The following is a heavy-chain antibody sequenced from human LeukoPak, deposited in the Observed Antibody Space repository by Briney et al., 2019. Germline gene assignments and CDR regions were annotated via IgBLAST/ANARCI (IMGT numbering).Heavy chain of an antibody. J-gene: IGHJ4*02. Sequence: SETLSLTCAVYGGSFSGYHWTWIRQPPGKGLEWIGEINHSGSTNYNQSLKSRLAISVDTSKNQFSLKVSSVTAADAAVYYCARARGTEAIDSWSQGTLVTVSS. CDR2: INHSGST. CDR3: ARARGTEAIDS. CDR1: GGSFSGYH. D-gene: IGHD6-25*01. V-gene: IGHV4-34*01.